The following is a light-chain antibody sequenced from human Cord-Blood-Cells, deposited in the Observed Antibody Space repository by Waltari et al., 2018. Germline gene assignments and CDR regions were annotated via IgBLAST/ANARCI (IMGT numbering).Light chain of an antibody. CDR3: SSYTSSSTYV. Sequence: QSALTQPASVSGSPGQSITIACTGTSSDVGGYNYGSGYQQHPGKAPKLMIYDVSNRHSGVSNRFSGSKSGNTASLTISGLQAEDEADYYCSSYTSSSTYVFGTGTKVTVL. CDR1: SSDVGGYNY. CDR2: DVS. J-gene: IGLJ1*01. V-gene: IGLV2-14*03.